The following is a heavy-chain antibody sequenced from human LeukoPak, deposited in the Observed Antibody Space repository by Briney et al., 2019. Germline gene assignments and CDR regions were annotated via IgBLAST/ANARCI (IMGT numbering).Heavy chain of an antibody. D-gene: IGHD3-16*02. CDR1: GFTFSSYA. Sequence: AGGSLRLSCAASGFTFSSYAMSWVRQAPGKGLEWVSAISGSGGSTYYADSVKGRFTISRDNSKNTLYLQMNSLRAEDTAVYYCAKLKNSVWGSYHFDYWGQGTLVTVSS. V-gene: IGHV3-23*01. J-gene: IGHJ4*02. CDR3: AKLKNSVWGSYHFDY. CDR2: ISGSGGST.